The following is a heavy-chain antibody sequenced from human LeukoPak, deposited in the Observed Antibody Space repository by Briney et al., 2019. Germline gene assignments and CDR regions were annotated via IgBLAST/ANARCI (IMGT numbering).Heavy chain of an antibody. CDR2: LWSDGTHQ. V-gene: IGHV3-33*06. J-gene: IGHJ4*02. CDR3: AKDAQRGFDYSNSLEY. Sequence: GGSLTLSCAASGLTFSHYGLHWVRQASGKALEWVAVLWSDGTHQFYADSVKGRFTISRDYSQKTVYLEMHSLRTEDTAMYYCAKDAQRGFDYSNSLEYWGPGTLVTVSS. CDR1: GLTFSHYG. D-gene: IGHD4-11*01.